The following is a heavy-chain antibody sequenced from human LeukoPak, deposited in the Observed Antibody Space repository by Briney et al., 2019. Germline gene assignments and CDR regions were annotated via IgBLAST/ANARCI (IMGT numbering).Heavy chain of an antibody. Sequence: PGWSLRLSCAASRFTFSSYAMHWVRQAPGKGLEWVAVISYAGSNKDYADSVKGRCTISRDNSKNTLYLQINGLRAEDTAVFYCARGVTHYFDYWGQRTLVTVSS. J-gene: IGHJ4*02. CDR2: ISYAGSNK. CDR1: RFTFSSYA. V-gene: IGHV3-30*04. D-gene: IGHD5-18*01. CDR3: ARGVTHYFDY.